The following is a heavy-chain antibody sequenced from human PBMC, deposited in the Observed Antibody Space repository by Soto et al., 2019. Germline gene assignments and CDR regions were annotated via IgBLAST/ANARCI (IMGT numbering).Heavy chain of an antibody. CDR1: GYSFTSYW. CDR2: IYPGDSDT. J-gene: IGHJ4*02. V-gene: IGHV5-51*03. Sequence: EVQLVQPGAEVKKPGESLKISCKASGYSFTSYWIGWVRQMPGKGLEWMGIIYPGDSDTRYSPSFQGQVTISADKSISTAYLQWSSLKASDTAIYYCARLHRQYQLLLVLDYWGQGTLVTVSS. CDR3: ARLHRQYQLLLVLDY. D-gene: IGHD2-2*01.